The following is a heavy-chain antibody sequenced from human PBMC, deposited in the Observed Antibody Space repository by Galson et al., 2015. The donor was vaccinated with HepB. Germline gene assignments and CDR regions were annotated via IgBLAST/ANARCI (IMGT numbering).Heavy chain of an antibody. CDR3: ARVVWGNSGWYDY. Sequence: SCKASGYTFTSSYMHWVRQAPGQRLEWMGVINLSGGTTSYAQKFQGRVTMTGDTSTSTVYMELSSLRSEDTAVYYCARVVWGNSGWYDYWGQGTLVTVSS. D-gene: IGHD6-19*01. CDR1: GYTFTSSY. CDR2: INLSGGTT. J-gene: IGHJ4*02. V-gene: IGHV1-46*01.